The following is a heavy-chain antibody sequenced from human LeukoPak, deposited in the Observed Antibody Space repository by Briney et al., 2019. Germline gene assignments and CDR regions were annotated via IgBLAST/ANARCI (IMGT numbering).Heavy chain of an antibody. J-gene: IGHJ6*04. V-gene: IGHV3-21*01. CDR1: GFTFTSYS. CDR2: ISSSSNYI. CDR3: ARGFYYGLDV. Sequence: GGSLRLSCAASGFTFTSYSMNWVRQAPGKGLEWVSSISSSSNYIYYADSVRGRFTVSRDNAKNSLYLRMNSLRAEDTAVYYCARGFYYGLDVWGKGTTVTISS.